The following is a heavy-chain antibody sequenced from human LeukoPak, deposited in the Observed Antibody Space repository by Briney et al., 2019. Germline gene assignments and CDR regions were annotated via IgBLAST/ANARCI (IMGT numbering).Heavy chain of an antibody. Sequence: SVKVSCKASGGTFSSYAISWVRQAPGQGLEWMGGIIPIFGTANYAQKFQGRVTITADESTSTAYMELSSLRSEDTAVYYCARRDSSGWYSAYFDYWGQGTLVTVSS. CDR1: GGTFSSYA. D-gene: IGHD6-19*01. V-gene: IGHV1-69*13. J-gene: IGHJ4*02. CDR2: IIPIFGTA. CDR3: ARRDSSGWYSAYFDY.